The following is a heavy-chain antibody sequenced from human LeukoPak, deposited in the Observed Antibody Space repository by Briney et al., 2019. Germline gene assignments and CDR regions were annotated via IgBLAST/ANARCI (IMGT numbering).Heavy chain of an antibody. J-gene: IGHJ4*02. D-gene: IGHD3-22*01. CDR1: GGSISSYY. CDR2: IYYSGNT. Sequence: SETLSLTCSVSGGSISSYYWMWIRQPPGKLLEWIGYIYYSGNTDYNPSLKSRVAISVDTSKSHFSLKLSSVTAADTAVYYCARARDFDSSGHSYFDSWGQGTLVIVSS. V-gene: IGHV4-59*01. CDR3: ARARDFDSSGHSYFDS.